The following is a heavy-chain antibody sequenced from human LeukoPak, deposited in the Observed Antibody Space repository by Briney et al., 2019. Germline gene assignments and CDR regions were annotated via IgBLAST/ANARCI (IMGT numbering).Heavy chain of an antibody. Sequence: SETLSLTCGVSGGSVSSTNWWTWIRKPPGKGLEWIGEVHLDGRTNFNPSLKSRLTMSVDLSENHVSLKLTSVTAADTAVYYCAREGGFYRPLDYSGQGTLVTVSS. V-gene: IGHV4-4*02. CDR1: GGSVSSTNW. J-gene: IGHJ4*02. CDR2: VHLDGRT. D-gene: IGHD6-25*01. CDR3: AREGGFYRPLDY.